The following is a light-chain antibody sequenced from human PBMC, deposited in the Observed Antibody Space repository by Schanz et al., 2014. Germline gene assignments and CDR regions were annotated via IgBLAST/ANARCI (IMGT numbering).Light chain of an antibody. CDR2: DVT. Sequence: QSALTQPRSVSGSPGQSVTISCTGTSSDVGGYNYVSWFQQHPGKAPELMTYDVTKRPSGVPDRFSGSKSGNTASLTISDLQAEDEADYYCSSFTTSSAPGVFGGGTKLTVL. J-gene: IGLJ3*02. CDR1: SSDVGGYNY. V-gene: IGLV2-11*01. CDR3: SSFTTSSAPGV.